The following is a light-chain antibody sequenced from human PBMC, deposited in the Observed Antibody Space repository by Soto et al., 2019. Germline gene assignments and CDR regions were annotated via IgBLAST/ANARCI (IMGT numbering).Light chain of an antibody. J-gene: IGLJ3*02. CDR2: LNTDGSH. Sequence: QSVLTQSPSASASLGASVKLTCTLSSGHSSYAIAWHQQQPEKGPRYLMKLNTDGSHNKGDGIPDRFSGSSSGAERYLTISSLPSEDEADYYCQTWGTGFLVFGGGTKVTVL. V-gene: IGLV4-69*01. CDR1: SGHSSYA. CDR3: QTWGTGFLV.